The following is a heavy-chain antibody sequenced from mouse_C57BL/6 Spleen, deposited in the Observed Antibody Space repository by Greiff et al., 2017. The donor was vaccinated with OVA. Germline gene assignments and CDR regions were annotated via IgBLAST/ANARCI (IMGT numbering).Heavy chain of an antibody. CDR3: ARYSNYERDYFGY. CDR2: INYDGSST. V-gene: IGHV5-16*01. CDR1: GFTFSDYY. Sequence: EVKLVESEGGLVQPGRSMKLSCTASGFTFSDYYMAWVRQVPEKGLEWVANINYDGSSTYYLDSLKGRFIISRDNAKNILYLQMSSLKSEDTATYYCARYSNYERDYFGYWGQGTTLTVSS. D-gene: IGHD2-5*01. J-gene: IGHJ2*01.